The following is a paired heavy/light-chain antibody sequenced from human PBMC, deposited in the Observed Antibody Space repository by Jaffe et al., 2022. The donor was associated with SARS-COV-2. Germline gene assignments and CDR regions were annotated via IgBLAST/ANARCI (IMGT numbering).Heavy chain of an antibody. CDR3: ARVGWEYQLGFYGYYYYMDV. J-gene: IGHJ6*03. CDR2: ISSSSSYI. Sequence: EVQLVESGGGLVKPGGSLRLSCAASGFTFSSYSMNWVRQAPGKGLEWVSSISSSSSYIYYADSVKGRFTISRDNAKNSLYLQMNSLRAEDTAVYYCARVGWEYQLGFYGYYYYMDVWGKGTTVTVSS. CDR1: GFTFSSYS. D-gene: IGHD2-2*01. V-gene: IGHV3-21*01.
Light chain of an antibody. Sequence: DIVMTQSPLSLPVTPGEPASISCRSSQSLLHSNGYNYLDWYLQKPGQSPQLLIYLGSNRASGVPDRFSGSGSGTDFTLKISRVEAEDVGVYYCMQALQTPSLTFGGGTKVEIK. CDR2: LGS. CDR1: QSLLHSNGYNY. CDR3: MQALQTPSLT. J-gene: IGKJ4*01. V-gene: IGKV2-28*01.